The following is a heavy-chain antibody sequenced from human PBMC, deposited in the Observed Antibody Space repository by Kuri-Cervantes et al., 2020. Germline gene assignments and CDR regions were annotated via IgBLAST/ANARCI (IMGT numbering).Heavy chain of an antibody. D-gene: IGHD3-10*01. Sequence: GESLKISCAASGFTFSSYEMNWVRQAPGKGLEWVSYISSSGSTIYYADSVKGRFTISRDNAKNSLYLQMNSLRAEDTAVYYCAKEAQLWFGESLLGSNDYWGQGTLVTVSS. V-gene: IGHV3-48*03. CDR1: GFTFSSYE. CDR2: ISSSGSTI. J-gene: IGHJ4*02. CDR3: AKEAQLWFGESLLGSNDY.